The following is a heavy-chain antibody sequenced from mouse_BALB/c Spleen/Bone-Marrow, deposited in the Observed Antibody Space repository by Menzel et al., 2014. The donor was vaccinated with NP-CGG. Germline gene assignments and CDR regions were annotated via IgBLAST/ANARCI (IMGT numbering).Heavy chain of an antibody. V-gene: IGHV7-3*02. D-gene: IGHD2-3*01. CDR3: ARYDGYSDNAMDY. J-gene: IGHJ4*01. Sequence: EVQLVESGGGLVQPGSSLRLSCATSGFTFTDYYMNWVRQPPGKALEWLGFIRNKANGYTTEFSASVKGRFTISGDNSQSILYLQMNTLRAEDSATYYCARYDGYSDNAMDYWGQGTSVTVSS. CDR2: IRNKANGYTT. CDR1: GFTFTDYY.